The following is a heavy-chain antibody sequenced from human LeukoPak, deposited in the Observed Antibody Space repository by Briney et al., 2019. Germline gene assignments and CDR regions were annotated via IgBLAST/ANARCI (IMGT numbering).Heavy chain of an antibody. CDR3: GRDALVGYFSYYYMDV. CDR2: IYTSGST. CDR1: GGSISSYY. Sequence: SETLSLTCTVSGGSISSYYWSWIRQPPGKGLEWIGYIYTSGSTNYNPSLKSRVTISIDTSKNQFSLKLSSVTAADTAVYYCGRDALVGYFSYYYMDVWGKGTTVTVSS. J-gene: IGHJ6*03. D-gene: IGHD2-15*01. V-gene: IGHV4-59*01.